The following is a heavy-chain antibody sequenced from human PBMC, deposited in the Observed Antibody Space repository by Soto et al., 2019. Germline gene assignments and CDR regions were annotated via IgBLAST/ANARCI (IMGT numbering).Heavy chain of an antibody. D-gene: IGHD3-16*01. V-gene: IGHV4-39*01. Sequence: QLQLQESGPGLVKPSETLSLTCTVSGGSISSSSYYWGWIRQPPGKGLEWIGSIYYSGYTYYNPSLKSRVTISVDTSKTQFPLKLSSVTAADTAVYYCARHNGPLYVGYYYDMDVWGQGTTVTVSS. CDR2: IYYSGYT. CDR1: GGSISSSSYY. CDR3: ARHNGPLYVGYYYDMDV. J-gene: IGHJ6*02.